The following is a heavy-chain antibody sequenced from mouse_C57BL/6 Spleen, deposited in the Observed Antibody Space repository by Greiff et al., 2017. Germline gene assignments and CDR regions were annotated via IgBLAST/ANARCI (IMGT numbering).Heavy chain of an antibody. J-gene: IGHJ1*03. CDR2: INPNNGGT. CDR1: GYTFTDYN. D-gene: IGHD1-1*01. V-gene: IGHV1-22*01. CDR3: ARAYYGILYFDV. Sequence: EVQLQQSGPELVKPGASVKMSCKASGYTFTDYNMHWVKQSHGKSLEWIGYINPNNGGTSYKQKFKGKATLTVNKSSSPAYMELRSLTSGDSAVYYRARAYYGILYFDVWGTGTTVTVSS.